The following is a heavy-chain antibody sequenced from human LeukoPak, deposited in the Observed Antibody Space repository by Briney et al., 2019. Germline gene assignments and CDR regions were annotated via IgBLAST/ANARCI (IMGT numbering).Heavy chain of an antibody. D-gene: IGHD3-22*01. CDR3: ATDASIYDSRGYYYLW. CDR1: GGTSSRYT. J-gene: IGHJ4*02. V-gene: IGHV1-69*01. Sequence: SVKVSCKASGGTSSRYTISWVRQAPGQGLEWMGGIIPMFGRANYAQKFQGRLTITADESSTTAYMELSGLRSEDTAVYYCATDASIYDSRGYYYLWWGQGTLVTVSS. CDR2: IIPMFGRA.